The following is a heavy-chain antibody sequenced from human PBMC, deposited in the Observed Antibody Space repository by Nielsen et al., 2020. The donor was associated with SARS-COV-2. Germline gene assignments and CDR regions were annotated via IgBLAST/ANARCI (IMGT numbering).Heavy chain of an antibody. CDR3: KHYYDMDV. Sequence: GESLKISCAASGFTFGDAIIHWVRQPPGKGLEWVGRIRSKANNYETSYAASVKGRFTISRDESKNMAYLQMSRLKTDDTAVYYCKHYYDMDVWGQGTTVTVSS. D-gene: IGHD2-21*01. V-gene: IGHV3-73*01. J-gene: IGHJ6*02. CDR1: GFTFGDAI. CDR2: IRSKANNYET.